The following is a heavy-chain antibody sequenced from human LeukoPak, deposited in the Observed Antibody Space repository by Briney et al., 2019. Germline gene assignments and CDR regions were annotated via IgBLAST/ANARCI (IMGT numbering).Heavy chain of an antibody. D-gene: IGHD1-1*01. V-gene: IGHV4-59*01. Sequence: SETLSLTCTVSGGSISSYYWSWIRQPPGKGLEWIGYIYYSGRTNYNPSLKSRVTISVDTSKNQFSLKLSSVTAADTAVYYCARVNPYTPEGDAFDIWGQGTMVTVSS. CDR3: ARVNPYTPEGDAFDI. J-gene: IGHJ3*02. CDR2: IYYSGRT. CDR1: GGSISSYY.